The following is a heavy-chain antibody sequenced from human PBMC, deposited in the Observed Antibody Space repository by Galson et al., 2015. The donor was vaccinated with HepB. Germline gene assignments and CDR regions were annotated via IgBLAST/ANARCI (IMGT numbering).Heavy chain of an antibody. CDR2: TYYRSKWYS. CDR3: ARNYDNSGYQPNYFDP. Sequence: CAISGDSVSSNSAAWSWIRRSPSRGLEWLGRTYYRSKWYSDYTVSVKSRITITPDTSRNQFSLQLNSVTPEGTAVYYCARNYDNSGYQPNYFDPWGQGTLVTVSS. J-gene: IGHJ5*02. D-gene: IGHD3-22*01. V-gene: IGHV6-1*01. CDR1: GDSVSSNSAA.